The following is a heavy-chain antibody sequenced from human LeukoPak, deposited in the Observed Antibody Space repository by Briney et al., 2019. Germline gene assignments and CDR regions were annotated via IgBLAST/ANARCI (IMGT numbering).Heavy chain of an antibody. CDR1: GYTFTSYD. D-gene: IGHD6-13*01. J-gene: IGHJ4*02. CDR2: INPNSGGT. V-gene: IGHV1-2*02. Sequence: ASVKVSCKASGYTFTSYDINWVRQATGQGLEWMGWINPNSGGTNYAQKFQGRVTMTRDTSISTAYMELSRLRSDDTAVYYCARAGAAAGIGTDYWGQGTLVTVSS. CDR3: ARAGAAAGIGTDY.